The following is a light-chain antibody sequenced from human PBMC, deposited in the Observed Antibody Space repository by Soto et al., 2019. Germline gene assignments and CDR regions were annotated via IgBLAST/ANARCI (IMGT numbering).Light chain of an antibody. CDR2: GAS. V-gene: IGKV3-20*01. J-gene: IGKJ1*01. Sequence: EIVLTQSPGTLSLSPGERATLSCRASQSVSSSYLAWYQQKPGQAPRLLIFGASNRATGIPDRFSGSGSGTDFTLTVSRLGPEDFAVYYCQQYATSSWTFGQGTKVEIK. CDR1: QSVSSSY. CDR3: QQYATSSWT.